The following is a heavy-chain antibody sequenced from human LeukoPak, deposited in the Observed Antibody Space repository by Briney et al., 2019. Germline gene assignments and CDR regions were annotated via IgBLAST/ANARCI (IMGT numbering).Heavy chain of an antibody. CDR1: GFTSSSYA. J-gene: IGHJ4*02. CDR2: ISGSGGST. Sequence: PGGSLRLSCAASGFTSSSYAMSWVRQAPGKGLEWVSAISGSGGSTYYADSVKGRFTISRDNSKNTLYLQMNSLRAEDTAVYYCATAGTIVVVPAAIDYWGQGTLVTVSS. CDR3: ATAGTIVVVPAAIDY. D-gene: IGHD2-2*01. V-gene: IGHV3-23*01.